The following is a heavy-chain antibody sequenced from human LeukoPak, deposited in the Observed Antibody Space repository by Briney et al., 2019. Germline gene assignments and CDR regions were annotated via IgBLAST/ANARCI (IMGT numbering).Heavy chain of an antibody. D-gene: IGHD3-3*02. CDR1: GGTFSSHA. CDR3: ARAHPISNWFDP. CDR2: IIPLFGTA. V-gene: IGHV1-69*05. J-gene: IGHJ5*02. Sequence: SVKVSCKGSGGTFSSHAVSWVRQAPGQGLEWMGGIIPLFGTANYAQKFQGRVTITTDESTSTAYMELSSLRSEDTAVYYCARAHPISNWFDPWGQGTLVTVSS.